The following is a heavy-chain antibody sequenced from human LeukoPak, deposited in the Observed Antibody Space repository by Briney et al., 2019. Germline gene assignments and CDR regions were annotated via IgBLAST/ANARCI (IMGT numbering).Heavy chain of an antibody. D-gene: IGHD3-16*01. CDR2: IRSDGSNK. CDR3: VKDWSWGFDY. J-gene: IGHJ4*02. CDR1: GFIFSSYG. Sequence: GGSLRLSCAGSGFIFSSYGMHWVRQAPGKGLEWVAFIRSDGSNKYYADSVKGRFTLSRDNSKNTLYLQMNSLRAEDTAVYYCVKDWSWGFDYWGQGTLVTVSS. V-gene: IGHV3-30*02.